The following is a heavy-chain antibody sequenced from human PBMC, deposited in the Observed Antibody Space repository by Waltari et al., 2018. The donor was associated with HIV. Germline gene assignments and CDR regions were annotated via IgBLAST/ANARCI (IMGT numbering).Heavy chain of an antibody. Sequence: FWSWLSQPPGKGLEWIGEINHSGRTNYNPSLKSQVTMSVDTSKKQCSLKVNSVTAADTAVYYCARGVGSNRYYYYGMDVWGQGTTVTVSS. J-gene: IGHJ6*02. CDR1: F. CDR3: ARGVGSNRYYYYGMDV. CDR2: INHSGRT. V-gene: IGHV4-34*01. D-gene: IGHD4-4*01.